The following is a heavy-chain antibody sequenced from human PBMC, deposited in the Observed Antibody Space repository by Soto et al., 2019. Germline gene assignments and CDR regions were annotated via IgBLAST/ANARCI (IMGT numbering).Heavy chain of an antibody. D-gene: IGHD5-12*01. CDR2: SIPIFGTA. CDR3: ARGRGYSGDDHYYYFDMDV. V-gene: IGHV1-69*13. Sequence: SVKVSCKASGGTFNNYPITWVRQAPGEGLEWMGGSIPIFGTANYAQKFQGRVTISVDESTSTAYMELSSLRPEDTAVYYCARGRGYSGDDHYYYFDMDVWGQGTTVTVSS. CDR1: GGTFNNYP. J-gene: IGHJ6*02.